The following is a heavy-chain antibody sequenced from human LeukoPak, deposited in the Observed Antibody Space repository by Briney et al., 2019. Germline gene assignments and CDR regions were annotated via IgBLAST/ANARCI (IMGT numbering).Heavy chain of an antibody. J-gene: IGHJ4*02. V-gene: IGHV4-38-2*02. CDR2: IYHSGST. CDR3: ARDYDGEFDY. D-gene: IGHD3-22*01. Sequence: SETLSLTCTVSGYSISSGYYWGWIRQPPGKGLEWIGSIYHSGSTYYNPSLKSRVTISVDTSKNQFSLKLSSVTAADTAVYYCARDYDGEFDYWGQGTLVTVSS. CDR1: GYSISSGYY.